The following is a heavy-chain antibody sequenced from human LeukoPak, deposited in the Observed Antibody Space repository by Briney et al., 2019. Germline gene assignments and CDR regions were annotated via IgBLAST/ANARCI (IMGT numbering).Heavy chain of an antibody. CDR2: INTNTGNP. D-gene: IGHD6-19*01. CDR1: GYTFPIYG. Sequence: ASVKVSCKASGYTFPIYGISWVRQAPGQGLEWMGWINTNTGNPTYAQGFTGRFVFSLDTSVSTAYLQISSLKAEDTAVYYCARSRQWLDSPDYFDYWGQGTLVTVSS. J-gene: IGHJ4*02. V-gene: IGHV7-4-1*02. CDR3: ARSRQWLDSPDYFDY.